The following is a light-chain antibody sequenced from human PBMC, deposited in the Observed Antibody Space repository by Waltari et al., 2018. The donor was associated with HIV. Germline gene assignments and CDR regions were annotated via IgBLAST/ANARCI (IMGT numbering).Light chain of an antibody. CDR2: DVN. CDR1: SSDVGAYNY. V-gene: IGLV2-14*01. CDR3: SSYTGSDTLLGV. Sequence: QSALTQPASVSGSPGQSISISCTGTSSDVGAYNYVSWYQQHPGQAPKLIIYDVNYRPSGISSRFSGSKSGNTASLTIYGLQAEDEADYYCSSYTGSDTLLGVFGTGTKVTVL. J-gene: IGLJ1*01.